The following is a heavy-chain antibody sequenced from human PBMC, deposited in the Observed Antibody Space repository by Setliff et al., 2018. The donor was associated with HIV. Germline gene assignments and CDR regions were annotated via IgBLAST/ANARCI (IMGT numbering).Heavy chain of an antibody. J-gene: IGHJ5*02. CDR3: ARTYYDFWSGSYSCKWFDP. V-gene: IGHV4-59*11. Sequence: SETLSLTCTVSGGSISSHYWSWIRQPPGKGLEWIGYIYYSEFTNYNPSLKSRVTISIDTSKNQFSLKLSSVTAADTAFYYCARTYYDFWSGSYSCKWFDPWGQGTLVTVSS. D-gene: IGHD3-3*01. CDR2: IYYSEFT. CDR1: GGSISSHY.